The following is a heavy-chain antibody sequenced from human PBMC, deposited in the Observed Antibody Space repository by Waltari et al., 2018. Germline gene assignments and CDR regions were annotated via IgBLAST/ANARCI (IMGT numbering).Heavy chain of an antibody. D-gene: IGHD2-21*02. CDR1: GFPFSSYS. CDR3: AKEGLGGDRQFDY. CDR2: VSGPSTYT. Sequence: EVQLAESGGGLVQPGVSLRLSCVASGFPFSSYSMNRVRQAPGKGLEWVASVSGPSTYTFYSDSVKGRFTISRDNAKNSVFLQMNGLRDDDTAIYYCAKEGLGGDRQFDYWGQGTLVRVSS. V-gene: IGHV3-21*06. J-gene: IGHJ4*02.